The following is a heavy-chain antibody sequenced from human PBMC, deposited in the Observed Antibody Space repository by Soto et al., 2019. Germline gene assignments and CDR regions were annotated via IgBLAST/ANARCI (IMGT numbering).Heavy chain of an antibody. CDR3: AKDARDTGGNCVIDY. CDR1: GITFSRYN. Sequence: VGSMKHSCSVSGITFSRYNISWVRQAPGKGLEWVSAISGSGAITYYADSVKGRFTISRDNSKSTLYLQMNSLRVEDTALYYCAKDARDTGGNCVIDYWGQGTLVTVSS. V-gene: IGHV3-23*01. D-gene: IGHD2-15*01. J-gene: IGHJ4*02. CDR2: ISGSGAIT.